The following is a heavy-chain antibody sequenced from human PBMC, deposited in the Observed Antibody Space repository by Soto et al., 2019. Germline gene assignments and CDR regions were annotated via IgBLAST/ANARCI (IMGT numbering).Heavy chain of an antibody. J-gene: IGHJ4*02. CDR1: GYTFTSYG. Sequence: QVQLVQSGAEVKKPGASVEVSCKASGYTFTSYGISWVRQAPGQGLEWMGWISAYNGNTNYAQKLQGRVTMTTDTSTSTAYMELRSLRSDDTAVYYSASTDQTRSRYADFDYWGQGTLVTVSS. D-gene: IGHD5-12*01. CDR2: ISAYNGNT. V-gene: IGHV1-18*01. CDR3: ASTDQTRSRYADFDY.